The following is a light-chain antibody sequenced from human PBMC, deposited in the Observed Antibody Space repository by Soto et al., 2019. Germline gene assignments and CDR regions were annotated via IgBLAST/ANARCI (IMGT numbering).Light chain of an antibody. V-gene: IGKV1-16*01. CDR2: AAS. J-gene: IGKJ1*01. Sequence: DIPMTQSPSSLSASVGDRVTITCRASQDINSYLAWFQQKPGKAPKSLIYAASNLQSGVPSRFSGSGSGTDFTLTISSLQPEDFATYYCFQYRSYPQAFGQGTKVEIK. CDR1: QDINSY. CDR3: FQYRSYPQA.